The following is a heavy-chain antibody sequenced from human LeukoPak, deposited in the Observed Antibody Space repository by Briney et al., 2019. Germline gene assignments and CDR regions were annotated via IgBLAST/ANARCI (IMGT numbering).Heavy chain of an antibody. CDR2: ISWNSGSI. J-gene: IGHJ4*02. CDR3: AKDSYYDILTGYSPFDY. CDR1: GFTFTSYA. V-gene: IGHV3-9*01. Sequence: GGSLRLSCAASGFTFTSYAMHWVRQAPGKGLEWVSGISWNSGSIGYADSVKGRFTISRDNAKNSLYLQMNSLRAEDTALYYCAKDSYYDILTGYSPFDYWGQGTLVTVSS. D-gene: IGHD3-9*01.